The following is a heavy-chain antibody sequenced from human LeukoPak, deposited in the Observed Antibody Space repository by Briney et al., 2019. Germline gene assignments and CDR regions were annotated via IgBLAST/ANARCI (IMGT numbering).Heavy chain of an antibody. Sequence: GASVKVSCKASGGTFSSYAISWVRQAPGQGLEWMGRIIPILGIANYVQKFQGRVTITADKSTSTAYMELSSLRSEDTAVYYCARDLDILTGYYPFDYWGQGTLVTVSS. D-gene: IGHD3-9*01. CDR3: ARDLDILTGYYPFDY. CDR2: IIPILGIA. J-gene: IGHJ4*02. V-gene: IGHV1-69*04. CDR1: GGTFSSYA.